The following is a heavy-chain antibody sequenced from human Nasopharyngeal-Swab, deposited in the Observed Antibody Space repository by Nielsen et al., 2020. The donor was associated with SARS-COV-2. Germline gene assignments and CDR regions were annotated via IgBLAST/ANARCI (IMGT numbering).Heavy chain of an antibody. Sequence: LSLTCAASGFTFDDYAMHWVPQAPGKGLEWVSGISWNSGSIGYADSVKGRFTISRDNAKNSLYLQMNSLRAEDTALYYCAVIAAAGKTRLEFDYWGQGTLVTVSS. CDR2: ISWNSGSI. CDR3: AVIAAAGKTRLEFDY. D-gene: IGHD6-13*01. CDR1: GFTFDDYA. V-gene: IGHV3-9*01. J-gene: IGHJ4*02.